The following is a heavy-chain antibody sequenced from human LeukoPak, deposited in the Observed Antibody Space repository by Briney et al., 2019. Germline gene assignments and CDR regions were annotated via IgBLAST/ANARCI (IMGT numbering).Heavy chain of an antibody. CDR2: ISYDGSNK. CDR3: AKDGRAYGDYVDY. V-gene: IGHV3-30*18. J-gene: IGHJ4*02. Sequence: PGRSLSLPCAASGLTHSSYGMHWASHAPSKVLECVAVISYDGSNKYHADSVKGRFIFSRDNSTKTLYPQMKSLRAEDTAVYYRAKDGRAYGDYVDYWGQGPPVTVSS. CDR1: GLTHSSYG. D-gene: IGHD4-17*01.